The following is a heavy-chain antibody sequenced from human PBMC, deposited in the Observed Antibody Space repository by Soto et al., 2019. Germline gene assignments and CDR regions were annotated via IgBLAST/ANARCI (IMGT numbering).Heavy chain of an antibody. D-gene: IGHD1-1*01. CDR2: MSHSGGT. CDR3: ARVERGTATTVVDAFDI. Sequence: QVQLQQWGAGLLKPSETLSLTCAVYGGSVNSGNYYWSWIRQPPGKGLEWIGEMSHSGGTHFNPSLKSRVTISVDTSQNQCSLEMSSVTAADTALYYCARVERGTATTVVDAFDIWGPGTLVTVSS. CDR1: GGSVNSGNYY. V-gene: IGHV4-34*01. J-gene: IGHJ3*02.